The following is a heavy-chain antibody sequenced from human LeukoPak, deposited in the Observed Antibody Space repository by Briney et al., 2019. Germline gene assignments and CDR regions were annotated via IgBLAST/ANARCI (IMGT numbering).Heavy chain of an antibody. V-gene: IGHV1-46*01. CDR2: INPSGGST. D-gene: IGHD5-18*01. CDR1: GYTFTSYY. J-gene: IGHJ3*02. CDR3: ARDIGYSYGPDAFDI. Sequence: GASVTVSCKASGYTFTSYYMHWVRQAPGQGLEWMGLINPSGGSTSYAQKFQGRVTMTRDTSTSTVYMELSSLRSEDTAVYYCARDIGYSYGPDAFDIWGQGTMVTVSS.